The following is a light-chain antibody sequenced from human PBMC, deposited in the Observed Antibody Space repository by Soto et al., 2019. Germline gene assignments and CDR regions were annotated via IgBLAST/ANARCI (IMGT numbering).Light chain of an antibody. V-gene: IGKV3-20*01. CDR2: GAS. J-gene: IGKJ1*01. CDR3: QQYGSSGT. CDR1: QSVTTN. Sequence: TQSPATVSVSPGERVTFSVRASQSVTTNLAWYQQKPGQAPRLLIYGASNRATGIPDRFSGSGSGTDFTLTISRLEPEDFAVYYCQQYGSSGTFGQGTKVDIK.